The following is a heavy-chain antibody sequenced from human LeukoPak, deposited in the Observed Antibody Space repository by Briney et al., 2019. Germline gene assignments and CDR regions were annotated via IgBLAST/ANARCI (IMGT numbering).Heavy chain of an antibody. CDR3: AKRPSDYGDYVSYFDY. V-gene: IGHV3-30*18. J-gene: IGHJ4*02. Sequence: GRSLRLSCAASGFSFISYGMHWVRQAPGKGLEWVGVISDDGRNKDYADSVKGRFTISRDNSKDTLYLQMNSLRAEDTAVYYCAKRPSDYGDYVSYFDYWGQGTLVTVSS. D-gene: IGHD4-17*01. CDR1: GFSFISYG. CDR2: ISDDGRNK.